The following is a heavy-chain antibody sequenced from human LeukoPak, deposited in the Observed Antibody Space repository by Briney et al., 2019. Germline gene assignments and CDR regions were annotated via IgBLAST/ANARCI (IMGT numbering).Heavy chain of an antibody. CDR2: INWNGGST. D-gene: IGHD3-9*01. V-gene: IGHV3-20*04. J-gene: IGHJ4*02. CDR1: GFTFTSYS. CDR3: ARTYYDILTGYNPYFDY. Sequence: PGGSLRLSCAASGFTFTSYSSTWVRQAPGKGLEWVSGINWNGGSTGYADSVKGRFTISRDNAKNSLYLQMNSLRAEDTAVYYCARTYYDILTGYNPYFDYWGQGILVTVSS.